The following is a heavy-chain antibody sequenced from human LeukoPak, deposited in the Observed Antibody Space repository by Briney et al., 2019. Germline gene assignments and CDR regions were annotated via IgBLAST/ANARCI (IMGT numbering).Heavy chain of an antibody. D-gene: IGHD1-14*01. V-gene: IGHV3-33*08. Sequence: GGSLRLSCAVSGSLFSDAWMSWVRQGPGKGLEWVAVIAYDGSRAFYADSVKGRFTISRDNSKNTMSVQMDDLRAEDTAVYYCTRYNNDHFDYWGQGTLVTVSS. CDR3: TRYNNDHFDY. CDR1: GSLFSDAW. CDR2: IAYDGSRA. J-gene: IGHJ4*02.